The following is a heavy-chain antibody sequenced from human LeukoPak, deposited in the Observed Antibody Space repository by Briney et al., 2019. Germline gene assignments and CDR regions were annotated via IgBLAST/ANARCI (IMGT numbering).Heavy chain of an antibody. Sequence: SQTLSLTCTVSGGSISSGDYYWSWIRQPPGKGLEWIGYIYYSGTTYYNPSLKSRVTISIDTSKNQFSLKLSSVTAADTAVYYCASDSSGYYSYWGQGTLVTVSS. D-gene: IGHD3-22*01. CDR1: GGSISSGDYY. CDR2: IYYSGTT. CDR3: ASDSSGYYSY. V-gene: IGHV4-30-4*01. J-gene: IGHJ4*02.